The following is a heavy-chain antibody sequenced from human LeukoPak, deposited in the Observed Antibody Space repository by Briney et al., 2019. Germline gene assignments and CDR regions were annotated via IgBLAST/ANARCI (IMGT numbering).Heavy chain of an antibody. CDR1: GGSISSYY. Sequence: SETLSLTCTVSGGSISSYYWSWIRQPAGTGLEWIGRIYTSGSTNYNPSLKRRITMSVDTSKNQFSLKLSSVTAADTVVYCCARDWAIVGATTSAFDIWGQGTMVTVSS. CDR3: ARDWAIVGATTSAFDI. J-gene: IGHJ3*02. CDR2: IYTSGST. D-gene: IGHD1-26*01. V-gene: IGHV4-4*07.